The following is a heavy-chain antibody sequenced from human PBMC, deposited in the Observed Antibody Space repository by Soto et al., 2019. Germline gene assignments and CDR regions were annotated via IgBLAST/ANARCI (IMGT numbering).Heavy chain of an antibody. J-gene: IGHJ6*02. V-gene: IGHV1-18*01. CDR1: GYTFTRYG. CDR3: AMVDVYVTPSPQDV. Sequence: QVQLVQSGAEVKNPGASVKVSCKASGYTFTRYGIGWARPAPVQGLEWMGWINTYNGNTNYAQNVQGRVTLTTDTSTSTAYMELRSLRSNDTAIYYCAMVDVYVTPSPQDVWGQGTTVIVSS. D-gene: IGHD3-16*01. CDR2: INTYNGNT.